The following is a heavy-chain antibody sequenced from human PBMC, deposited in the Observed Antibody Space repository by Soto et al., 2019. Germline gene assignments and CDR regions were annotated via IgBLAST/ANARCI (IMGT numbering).Heavy chain of an antibody. CDR2: IYGSGGGI. CDR3: AKDSIRRSFSRSSTRARDAFDI. CDR1: GLPHSRFA. V-gene: IGHV3-23*01. D-gene: IGHD6-6*01. Sequence: GGSLRLSCTAFGLPHSRFAMMWVRQAPGKGLECVSGIYGSGGGIEYADSVKGRFTISRDNAENSLHLQMNSLRAEDTAVYYCAKDSIRRSFSRSSTRARDAFDIWGQGTMVTVSS. J-gene: IGHJ3*02.